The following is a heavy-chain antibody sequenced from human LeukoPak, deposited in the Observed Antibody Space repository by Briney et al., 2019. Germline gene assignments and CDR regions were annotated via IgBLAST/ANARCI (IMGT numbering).Heavy chain of an antibody. CDR3: ARGRQLVDNYFDY. Sequence: SETLSLTCAVYGGSFSGYYWSWIRQPPGKGLEWIGEINHSGSTKSNPSLKSRVTISVDTSKNQFSLKLSSVTAADTAVYYCARGRQLVDNYFDYWGQGTLVTVSS. CDR2: INHSGST. CDR1: GGSFSGYY. D-gene: IGHD6-13*01. V-gene: IGHV4-34*01. J-gene: IGHJ4*02.